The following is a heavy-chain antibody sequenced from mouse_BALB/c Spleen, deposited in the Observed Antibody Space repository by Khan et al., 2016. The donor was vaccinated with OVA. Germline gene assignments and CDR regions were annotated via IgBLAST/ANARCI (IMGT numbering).Heavy chain of an antibody. V-gene: IGHV1-7*01. CDR3: ARRGRDSIFVY. Sequence: QVQLKQSGTELVKPGASVKMSCKASGYTFISYWMHWVKQRPGQGLEWIGYINPSTDYTEYNQKFKDKATLTTDTSSNTAYMQLSSLTSEDSAVEYCARRGRDSIFVYWGQGTRLTVSA. CDR2: INPSTDYT. D-gene: IGHD2-10*02. CDR1: GYTFISYW. J-gene: IGHJ3*01.